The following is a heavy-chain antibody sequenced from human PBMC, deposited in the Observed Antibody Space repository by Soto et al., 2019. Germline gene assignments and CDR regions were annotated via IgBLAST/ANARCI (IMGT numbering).Heavy chain of an antibody. CDR3: ARDRPVSYYDILTGPEYFDL. CDR1: GFTFSDYY. V-gene: IGHV3-11*06. Sequence: QVQLVESGGGLVKPGGSLRLSCAASGFTFSDYYMSWIRQAPGKGLEWVSYISSSSSYTNYEDSVKGRFTISRDNAKNSLYLQMNSLRAEDTAVYYCARDRPVSYYDILTGPEYFDLWGRGTLVTVSS. J-gene: IGHJ2*01. D-gene: IGHD3-9*01. CDR2: ISSSSSYT.